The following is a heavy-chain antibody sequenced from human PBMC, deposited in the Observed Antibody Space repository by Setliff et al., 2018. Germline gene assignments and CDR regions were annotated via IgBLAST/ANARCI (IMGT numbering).Heavy chain of an antibody. CDR2: IFHGGTT. D-gene: IGHD2-2*02. Sequence: LSLTCAVSGASISKTDLWSWVRLPPGKGLEWIGEIFHGGTTKSNPSLKSRVTISIDKSKNQFSLSLTSVTAADTAVYFCARVIPSAPRFDPWGRGILVTVSS. V-gene: IGHV4-4*01. CDR3: ARVIPSAPRFDP. J-gene: IGHJ5*01. CDR1: GASISKTDL.